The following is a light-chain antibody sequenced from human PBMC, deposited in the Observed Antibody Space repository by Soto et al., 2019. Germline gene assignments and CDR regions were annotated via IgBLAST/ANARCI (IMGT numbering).Light chain of an antibody. CDR3: RLCSSKGSLI. Sequence: PGSVSGSPGQSVAISCTSTTTDIDNYGSVSWYQQAPGTAPRLIIYDVNNRHSGGPGRFSGYTSGNTASLTISGLHAEEQTDYFSRLCSSKGSLIFGPGTKVTAL. CDR1: TTDIDNYGS. V-gene: IGLV2-18*01. J-gene: IGLJ1*01. CDR2: DVN.